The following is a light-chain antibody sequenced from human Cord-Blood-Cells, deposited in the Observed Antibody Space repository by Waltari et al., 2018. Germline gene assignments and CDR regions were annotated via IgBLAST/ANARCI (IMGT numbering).Light chain of an antibody. Sequence: QSVLTQPPSASWTPGQRVTISCSGSSSNIGSNYVYWYQQLPGTAPKLLIYRKNQRPSGVPDRFSGSKSVTSASLAISGLRSEDEADYYCAAWDDSLSGPVFGGGTKLTVL. CDR3: AAWDDSLSGPV. J-gene: IGLJ2*01. V-gene: IGLV1-47*01. CDR2: RKN. CDR1: SSNIGSNY.